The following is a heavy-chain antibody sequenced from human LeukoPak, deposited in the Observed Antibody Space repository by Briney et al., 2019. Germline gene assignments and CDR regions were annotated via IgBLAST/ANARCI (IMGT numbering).Heavy chain of an antibody. CDR1: VGTFSRYA. CDR2: IIPIFGTA. D-gene: IGHD2-2*02. CDR3: ARSELPDCSSTSCYTPLFDS. Sequence: AASVTVSCKASVGTFSRYAISWVRQAPGQGLEWMGGIIPIFGTANYAQKFNGRATINAHESTSTAYMELSSLRSQDTAVYYCARSELPDCSSTSCYTPLFDSWGQGTLVTVSS. V-gene: IGHV1-69*13. J-gene: IGHJ4*02.